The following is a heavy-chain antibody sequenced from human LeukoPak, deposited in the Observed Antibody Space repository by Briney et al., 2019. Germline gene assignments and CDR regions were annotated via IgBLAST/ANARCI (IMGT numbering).Heavy chain of an antibody. J-gene: IGHJ3*02. V-gene: IGHV4-59*08. D-gene: IGHD3-10*01. CDR1: GGSISSYY. Sequence: SETLSLTCTVSGGSISSYYWSWIRQPPGKGLEWIGYIYYSGSTNYNPSLKSRVTISVDTSKNQFSLKLSSVTAANTAVYYCARWRAANYYGSGSDAFNIWGQGTMVTVSS. CDR3: ARWRAANYYGSGSDAFNI. CDR2: IYYSGST.